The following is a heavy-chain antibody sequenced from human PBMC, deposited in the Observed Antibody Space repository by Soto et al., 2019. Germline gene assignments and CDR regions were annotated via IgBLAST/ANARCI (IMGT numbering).Heavy chain of an antibody. V-gene: IGHV3-11*01. CDR2: ISNSDYTT. D-gene: IGHD2-8*01. J-gene: IGHJ4*02. Sequence: KSGGSLRLSCVASGITLSDNYMTWIRRAPGKGLEWLSYISNSDYTTYYADSVKGRFTISRDNAKNSLYLQLNGLRVEDTAVYYCASGKWSLDYWGQGILVTVSS. CDR1: GITLSDNY. CDR3: ASGKWSLDY.